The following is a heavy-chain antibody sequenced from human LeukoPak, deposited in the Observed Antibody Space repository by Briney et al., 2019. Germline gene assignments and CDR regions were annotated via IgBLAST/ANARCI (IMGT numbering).Heavy chain of an antibody. CDR2: IRYDGSNE. J-gene: IGHJ4*02. Sequence: PGGSLRLFCAASGYTFSNYVMHWVRQAPGKGLEWVASIRYDGSNEYYADSVKARFSISRDNSMNTLYLQMNSLRPEDTAVYYCAKQGLVPATAGDWGQGTLVTVSS. CDR1: GYTFSNYV. V-gene: IGHV3-30*02. D-gene: IGHD2-2*01. CDR3: AKQGLVPATAGD.